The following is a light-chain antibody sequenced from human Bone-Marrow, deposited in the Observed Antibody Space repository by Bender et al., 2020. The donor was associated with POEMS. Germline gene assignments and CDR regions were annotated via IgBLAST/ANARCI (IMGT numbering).Light chain of an antibody. CDR1: NLGHFF. CDR3: GTWDYSLSTVV. V-gene: IGLV3-1*01. J-gene: IGLJ2*01. CDR2: EDS. Sequence: SYELTEPPSVSVSPGQTATITCSGGNLGHFFASWLQQKSGQSPVLVIYEDSRRPSGIPERFSGSKSGTSATLGIAGLQTGDEADYYCGTWDYSLSTVVFGGGTELTVL.